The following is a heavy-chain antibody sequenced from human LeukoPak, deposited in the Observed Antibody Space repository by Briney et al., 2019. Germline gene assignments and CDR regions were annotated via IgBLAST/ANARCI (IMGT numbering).Heavy chain of an antibody. CDR3: AREGPNYYDSSGNLDY. CDR1: GYTFTSYG. D-gene: IGHD3-22*01. J-gene: IGHJ4*02. Sequence: EASVKVSCKASGYTFTSYGISWVRQAPGQGLEWMGWISAYNGNTNYAQKLQGRVTMTRDMSTSTVYMELSSLRSEDTAVYYCAREGPNYYDSSGNLDYWGQGTLVTVSS. V-gene: IGHV1-18*01. CDR2: ISAYNGNT.